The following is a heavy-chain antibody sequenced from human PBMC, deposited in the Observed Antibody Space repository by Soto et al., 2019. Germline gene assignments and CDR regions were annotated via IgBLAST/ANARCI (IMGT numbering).Heavy chain of an antibody. J-gene: IGHJ3*01. Sequence: SETLSLTCTVSGGSINNNNYYWGWIRQPPGKGLEWIGNIYYSGTTYYNPSLMSRVTLSVDTSKNQFSLKLSSVTAADTAVYYCAGVWGDAFDFWGQGTMVTVSS. V-gene: IGHV4-39*07. D-gene: IGHD7-27*01. CDR1: GGSINNNNYY. CDR3: AGVWGDAFDF. CDR2: IYYSGTT.